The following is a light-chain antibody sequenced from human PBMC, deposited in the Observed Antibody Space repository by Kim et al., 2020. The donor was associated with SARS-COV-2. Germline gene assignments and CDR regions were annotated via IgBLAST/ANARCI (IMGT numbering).Light chain of an antibody. CDR2: EDD. J-gene: IGLJ3*02. Sequence: GKTDTTSCPRSTGTIASNLLKWYQQRPGSAPTIVIYEDDQRPSGVPERFSGSIDSSSNSASLTISGLKTEDEANYYCQSYDDDNWVFGGGTQLTVL. CDR1: TGTIASNL. V-gene: IGLV6-57*03. CDR3: QSYDDDNWV.